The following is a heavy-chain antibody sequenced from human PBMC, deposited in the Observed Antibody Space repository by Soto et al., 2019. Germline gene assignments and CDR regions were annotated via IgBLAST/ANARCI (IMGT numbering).Heavy chain of an antibody. CDR1: GFTFSGSA. CDR3: TSGYCSGGSCYAYDY. J-gene: IGHJ4*02. V-gene: IGHV3-73*01. CDR2: IRSKANSYAT. D-gene: IGHD2-15*01. Sequence: PGGSLRLSCAASGFTFSGSAMHWVRQASGKGLEWVGRIRSKANSYATAYAASVKGRFTISRDDSKNTAYLQMNSLKTEDTAVYYCTSGYCSGGSCYAYDYRGQGTLVTVSS.